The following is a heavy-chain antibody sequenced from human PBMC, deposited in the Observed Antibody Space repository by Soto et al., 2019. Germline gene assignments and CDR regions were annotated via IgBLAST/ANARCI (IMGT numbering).Heavy chain of an antibody. D-gene: IGHD3-16*02. CDR3: ARDRGDYVWGSYRYFAFDI. V-gene: IGHV1-2*04. J-gene: IGHJ3*02. Sequence: ASVKVSCKASGYTFTGYYMHWVRQAPGQGLEWMGWINPNSGGTNYAQKFQGWVTMTRDTSISTAYMELSRLRSDDTAVYYCARDRGDYVWGSYRYFAFDIWGQGTMVTVSS. CDR2: INPNSGGT. CDR1: GYTFTGYY.